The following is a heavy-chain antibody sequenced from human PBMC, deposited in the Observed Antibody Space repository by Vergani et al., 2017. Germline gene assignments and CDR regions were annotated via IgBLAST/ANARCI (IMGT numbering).Heavy chain of an antibody. CDR1: GFSFPGYA. Sequence: EVDLVESGGGLVQPGGSLRLSCEASGFSFPGYAMSWVRQAPGKGLEWVSSVSGSSATPYYADSVKGRFIISRDNSKNTLHLQMNSLRADDTAVYYCAKDNLAARLGYWGQGTLVTVSS. CDR2: VSGSSATP. V-gene: IGHV3-23*04. CDR3: AKDNLAARLGY. J-gene: IGHJ4*02. D-gene: IGHD6-6*01.